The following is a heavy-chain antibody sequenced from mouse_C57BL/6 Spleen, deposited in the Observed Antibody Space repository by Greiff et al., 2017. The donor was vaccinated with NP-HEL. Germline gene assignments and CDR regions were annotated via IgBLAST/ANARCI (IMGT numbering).Heavy chain of an antibody. V-gene: IGHV14-1*01. CDR1: GFNIKDYY. Sequence: VQLQQSGAELVRPGASVKLSCTASGFNIKDYYMHWVKQRPEQGLEWIGRIDPEDGDTEYAPKFQGKATMTADTSSNTAYLQLSSLTSEDTAVYYCTTDYYGSSWTYWGQGTLVTVSA. D-gene: IGHD1-1*01. CDR3: TTDYYGSSWTY. CDR2: IDPEDGDT. J-gene: IGHJ3*01.